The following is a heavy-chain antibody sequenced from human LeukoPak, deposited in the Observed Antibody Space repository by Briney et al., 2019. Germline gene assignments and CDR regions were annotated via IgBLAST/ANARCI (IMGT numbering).Heavy chain of an antibody. Sequence: SETLSLTCTVSGGSISSYYWSWIRQPPGKGLEWIGYIYYSGSTNYNPSLKSRVTMSVDTSKNQFSLKLSSVTAADTAVYYCARDGGSYLPFDYWGQGTLVTVSS. V-gene: IGHV4-59*12. D-gene: IGHD1-26*01. CDR2: IYYSGST. J-gene: IGHJ4*02. CDR1: GGSISSYY. CDR3: ARDGGSYLPFDY.